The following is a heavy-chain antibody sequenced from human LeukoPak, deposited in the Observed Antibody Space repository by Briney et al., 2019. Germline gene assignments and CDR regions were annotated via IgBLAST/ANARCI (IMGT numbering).Heavy chain of an antibody. V-gene: IGHV3-15*01. CDR3: TTSYGGNSLEAFDI. D-gene: IGHD4-23*01. CDR1: GFTFRNAW. CDR2: IKSKTDGGTT. J-gene: IGHJ3*02. Sequence: PGGSLRLSCAASGFTFRNAWMSWVRQAPGKGLEWVGRIKSKTDGGTTDYAAPVKGRFTISRDDSKNTLYLQMNSLKTEDTAVYYCTTSYGGNSLEAFDIWGQGTMVTVSS.